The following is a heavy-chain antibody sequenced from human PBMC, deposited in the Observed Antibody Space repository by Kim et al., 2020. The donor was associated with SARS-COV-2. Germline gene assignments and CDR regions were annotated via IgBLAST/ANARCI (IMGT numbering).Heavy chain of an antibody. CDR1: GGSISSSSYY. V-gene: IGHV4-39*01. Sequence: SETLSLTCTVSGGSISSSSYYWGWIRQPPGKGLEWIGSIYYSGSTYYNPSLKSRVTISVDTSKNQFSLKLSSVTAADTAVYYCASRGGDSYGFDYWGQGTLVTVSS. CDR3: ASRGGDSYGFDY. D-gene: IGHD5-18*01. J-gene: IGHJ4*02. CDR2: IYYSGST.